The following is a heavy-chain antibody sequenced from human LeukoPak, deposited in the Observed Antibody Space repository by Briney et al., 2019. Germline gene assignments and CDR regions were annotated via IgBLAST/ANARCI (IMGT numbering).Heavy chain of an antibody. CDR3: ARVRGGYCSGGSCYSLVY. D-gene: IGHD2-15*01. CDR1: GYTFTSYG. CDR2: ISAYNGNT. V-gene: IGHV1-18*01. J-gene: IGHJ4*02. Sequence: ASVKVSCKASGYTFTSYGTSWVRQAPGQGLEWMGWISAYNGNTNYAQKLQGRVTMTTDTSTSTAYMELRSLRSDDTAVYYCARVRGGYCSGGSCYSLVYWGQGTLVTVSS.